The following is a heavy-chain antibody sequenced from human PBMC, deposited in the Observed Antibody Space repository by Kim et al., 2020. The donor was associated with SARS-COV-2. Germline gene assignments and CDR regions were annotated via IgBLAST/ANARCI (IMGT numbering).Heavy chain of an antibody. J-gene: IGHJ4*02. Sequence: ANHAQTFQGRVTITADESTSTAYMELRSLGSEDTAVYYCARGWSTGPTDYWGQGTLVTVSS. CDR3: ARGWSTGPTDY. D-gene: IGHD3-9*01. CDR2: A. V-gene: IGHV1-69*01.